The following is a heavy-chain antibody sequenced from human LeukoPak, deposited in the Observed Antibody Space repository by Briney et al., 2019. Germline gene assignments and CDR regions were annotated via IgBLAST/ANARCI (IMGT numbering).Heavy chain of an antibody. V-gene: IGHV3-23*01. CDR3: AKDPYGDYVLTGDY. CDR1: GFTFSSYA. D-gene: IGHD4-17*01. J-gene: IGHJ4*02. CDR2: ISGSGGST. Sequence: GGSLRLSCAASGFTFSSYAMSWVRQAPGKGLEWVSAISGSGGSTYYADSVKGRFTISRDNSKNTLYLQMNSLRAEDTAVYYCAKDPYGDYVLTGDYWGQGTLVTVSS.